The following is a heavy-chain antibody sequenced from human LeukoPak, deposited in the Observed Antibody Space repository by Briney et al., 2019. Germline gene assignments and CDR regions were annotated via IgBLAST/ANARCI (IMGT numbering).Heavy chain of an antibody. D-gene: IGHD5-12*01. CDR1: GFTFSSYE. Sequence: GGSLRLSCAASGFTFSSYEMNWVRQAPGKGLEWVSYISSSCSTIYYADSVKGRFTISRDNAKNSLYLQMNSLRAEDTAVYYCARVSGYDYGPDYWGQGTLVTVSS. J-gene: IGHJ4*02. CDR3: ARVSGYDYGPDY. CDR2: ISSSCSTI. V-gene: IGHV3-48*03.